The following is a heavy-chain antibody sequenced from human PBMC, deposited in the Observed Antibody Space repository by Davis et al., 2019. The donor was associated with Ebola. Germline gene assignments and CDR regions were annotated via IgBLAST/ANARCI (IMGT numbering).Heavy chain of an antibody. D-gene: IGHD6-13*01. V-gene: IGHV4-34*01. J-gene: IGHJ6*02. CDR2: INHSGST. Sequence: SETLSLTCAVYGGSFSGYYWSWIRQPPGKGLEWIGEINHSGSTNYNPSLKSRVTISVDTSKNQFSLKLSSVTAADTAVYYCARRAGYSSSWRANYYYYYGMDVWGQGTTVTVSS. CDR1: GGSFSGYY. CDR3: ARRAGYSSSWRANYYYYYGMDV.